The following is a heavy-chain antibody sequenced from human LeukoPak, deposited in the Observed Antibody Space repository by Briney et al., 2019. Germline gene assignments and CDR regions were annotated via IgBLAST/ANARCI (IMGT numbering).Heavy chain of an antibody. D-gene: IGHD2-15*01. V-gene: IGHV1-18*01. J-gene: IGHJ6*02. CDR2: ISAYNGNT. CDR3: ARDGGGYCSGGSCYDYYYGMDV. Sequence: ASVTVSFKASGYTFTSYGISWVRQAPGQGLGWMGWISAYNGNTNYAQKLQGRVTMTTDTSTSTAYMELRSLRSDDTAVYYCARDGGGYCSGGSCYDYYYGMDVWGQGTTVTVSS. CDR1: GYTFTSYG.